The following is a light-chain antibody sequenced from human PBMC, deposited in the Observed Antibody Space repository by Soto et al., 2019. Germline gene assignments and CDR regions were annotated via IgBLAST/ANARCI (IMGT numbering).Light chain of an antibody. CDR3: QQLNSYPPT. CDR1: QGISSY. CDR2: AAS. V-gene: IGKV1-9*01. Sequence: IQLTQSPSSLSASVGDRVTITCRPSQGISSYLAWYQQKPGKAPKLLIYAASTLQSGVPSRFSGSGSGTDFTLTISSLQPEDFATYYCQQLNSYPPTFGGGTKVEIK. J-gene: IGKJ4*01.